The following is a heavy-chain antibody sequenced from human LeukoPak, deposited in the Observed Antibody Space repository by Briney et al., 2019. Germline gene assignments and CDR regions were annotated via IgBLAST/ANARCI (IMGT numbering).Heavy chain of an antibody. CDR3: ARGTFTIFGVVDY. CDR2: INTDGSST. Sequence: GGSLRLSCAPSGFTFSSYWMHWVRQAPGKGLVWVSRINTDGSSTNYADSVKGRFAISRDNAKNTLYLQMNSLRAEDTAVYYCARGTFTIFGVVDYWGQGTLVTVSS. CDR1: GFTFSSYW. D-gene: IGHD3-3*01. V-gene: IGHV3-74*01. J-gene: IGHJ4*02.